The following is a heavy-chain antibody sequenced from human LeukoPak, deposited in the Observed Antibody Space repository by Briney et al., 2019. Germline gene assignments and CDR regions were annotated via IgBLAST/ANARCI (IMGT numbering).Heavy chain of an antibody. D-gene: IGHD1-26*01. Sequence: ASVKVSCKVSGYTLTELSMHWVRQAPGKGLEWMGGFDPEDGETIYAQKFQGRVTMTEDTSTDTAYMELSSLRSEDTAVYYCATARYYSGSYKGASYFDYWGQGTLVTVSS. J-gene: IGHJ4*02. CDR2: FDPEDGET. V-gene: IGHV1-24*01. CDR3: ATARYYSGSYKGASYFDY. CDR1: GYTLTELS.